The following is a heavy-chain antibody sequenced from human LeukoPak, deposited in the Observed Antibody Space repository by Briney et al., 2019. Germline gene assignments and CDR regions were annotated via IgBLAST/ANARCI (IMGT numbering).Heavy chain of an antibody. V-gene: IGHV4-30-4*01. CDR2: IYYSGST. CDR1: GGSISSGDYY. D-gene: IGHD2-21*02. J-gene: IGHJ5*02. CDR3: AREVLAYCGGDCHNWFDP. Sequence: PSQTLSLTCTVSGGSISSGDYYWSWIRQPPGKGLEWIGYIYYSGSTYYNPSLKSRVTISVDTSKNQFSLKLSSVTAADTAVYYCAREVLAYCGGDCHNWFDPWGQGTLVTVSS.